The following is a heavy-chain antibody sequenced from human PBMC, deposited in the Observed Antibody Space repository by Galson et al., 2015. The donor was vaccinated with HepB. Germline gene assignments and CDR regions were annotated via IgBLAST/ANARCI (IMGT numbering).Heavy chain of an antibody. Sequence: ETLSLTCAVYGGSFSGYYWSWIRQPPGKGLEWIGEINHSGSTNYNPSLKSRVTISVDTSKNQFSLKLSSVTAADTAVYYCATKLIAVAGSRWVFDPWGQGTLVTVSS. CDR1: GGSFSGYY. D-gene: IGHD6-19*01. V-gene: IGHV4-34*01. J-gene: IGHJ5*02. CDR2: INHSGST. CDR3: ATKLIAVAGSRWVFDP.